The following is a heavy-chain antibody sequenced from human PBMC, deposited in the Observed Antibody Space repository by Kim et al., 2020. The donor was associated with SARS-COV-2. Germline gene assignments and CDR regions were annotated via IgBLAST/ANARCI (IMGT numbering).Heavy chain of an antibody. CDR1: GFTFSSYG. Sequence: GGSLRLSCAASGFTFSSYGMHWVRQAPGKGLEWVAVIWYDGSNKYYADSVKGRFTISRDNSKNTLYLQMNSLRAEDTAVYYCAKELGGDYYYYYGMDVWGQGTTVTVSS. D-gene: IGHD2-21*02. CDR2: IWYDGSNK. V-gene: IGHV3-33*06. CDR3: AKELGGDYYYYYGMDV. J-gene: IGHJ6*02.